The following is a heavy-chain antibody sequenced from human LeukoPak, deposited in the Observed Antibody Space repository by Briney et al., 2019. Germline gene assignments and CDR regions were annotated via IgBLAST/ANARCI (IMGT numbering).Heavy chain of an antibody. V-gene: IGHV3-30*03. CDR3: ATPPPPVTTHGGFDYYSGLDV. CDR1: GFTFSSYG. CDR2: ISYDGSNK. Sequence: PGRSLRLSCAASGFTFSSYGMHWVRQAPGKGLEWVAVISYDGSNKYYADSVKGRFTISRDNSKNTLYLQMNSLRAEDTAVYYCATPPPPVTTHGGFDYYSGLDVWGQGTTVTVSS. D-gene: IGHD4-17*01. J-gene: IGHJ6*02.